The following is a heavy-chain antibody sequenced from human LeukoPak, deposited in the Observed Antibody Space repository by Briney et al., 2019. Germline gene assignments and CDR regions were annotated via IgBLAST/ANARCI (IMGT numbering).Heavy chain of an antibody. Sequence: SETLSLTCTVSGGSIGSNSWSWIRQPPGKGLEWIGYIYNSGSANYNPSLKSRVTISVDTSKNQFSLKLCSVTAADTAVYHCAGSNSRGWSKFDPWGQGTLVTISS. V-gene: IGHV4-59*01. CDR2: IYNSGSA. J-gene: IGHJ5*02. CDR3: AGSNSRGWSKFDP. CDR1: GGSIGSNS. D-gene: IGHD6-19*01.